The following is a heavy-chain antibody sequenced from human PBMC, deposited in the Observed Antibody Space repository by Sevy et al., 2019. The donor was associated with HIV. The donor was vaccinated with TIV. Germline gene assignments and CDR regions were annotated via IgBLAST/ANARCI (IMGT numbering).Heavy chain of an antibody. CDR1: GGTFSSFA. J-gene: IGHJ6*02. D-gene: IGHD3-10*01. Sequence: ASVKVSCKASGGTFSSFALSWVRQAPGQGLEWMGGIIPIFGTTKYAQKFQGRVTIIADESTSPAYMELSSLGFEDTAVYYCARPSDGSGRGYQNYFYYCGMDDWGPGTTVTVSS. V-gene: IGHV1-69*13. CDR2: IIPIFGTT. CDR3: ARPSDGSGRGYQNYFYYCGMDD.